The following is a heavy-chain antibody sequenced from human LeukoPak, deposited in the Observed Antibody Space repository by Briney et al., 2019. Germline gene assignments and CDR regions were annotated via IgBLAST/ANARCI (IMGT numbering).Heavy chain of an antibody. V-gene: IGHV4-34*01. CDR1: GGSFSGYY. Sequence: PSETLSLTCGVYGGSFSGYYWSWIRQPPGKGLEWIGEINHSGSTNYNPSLKSRVTISVDTSKNQFSLKLSSVTAADTAVYYCARDPIKRYGDYVREAFDIWGQGTMVTVSS. D-gene: IGHD4-17*01. J-gene: IGHJ3*02. CDR3: ARDPIKRYGDYVREAFDI. CDR2: INHSGST.